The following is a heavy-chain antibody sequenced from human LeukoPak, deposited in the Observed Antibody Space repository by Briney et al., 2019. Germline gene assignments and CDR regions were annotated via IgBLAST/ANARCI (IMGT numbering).Heavy chain of an antibody. CDR2: INGNSGAT. V-gene: IGHV1-2*02. D-gene: IGHD3-10*01. J-gene: IGHJ4*02. Sequence: GASVKVSCEASGYIFTAYYMHWVRQAPGQGLEWMGWINGNSGATNYARNFQDRVTLTRDTSISTVYMELSRLRIDDTAVYYCARDFSWGVDYWGQGTLVTVSS. CDR3: ARDFSWGVDY. CDR1: GYIFTAYY.